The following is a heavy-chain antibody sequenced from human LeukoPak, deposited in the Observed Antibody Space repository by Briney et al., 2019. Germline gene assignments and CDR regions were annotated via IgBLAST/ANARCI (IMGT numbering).Heavy chain of an antibody. Sequence: GGSLRLSCAASGFTVGSNYMSWVRQAPGKGLEWVSVIYSGGSTYYADSVKGRFTISRDNSKNTLYLQMNSLRAEDTAVYYCARDGIFSYAFDIWGQGTMVTVSS. D-gene: IGHD3-3*01. CDR2: IYSGGST. CDR3: ARDGIFSYAFDI. CDR1: GFTVGSNY. V-gene: IGHV3-66*02. J-gene: IGHJ3*02.